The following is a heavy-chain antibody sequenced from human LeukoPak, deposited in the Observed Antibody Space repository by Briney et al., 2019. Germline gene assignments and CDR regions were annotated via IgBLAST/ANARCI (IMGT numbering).Heavy chain of an antibody. D-gene: IGHD4-23*01. Sequence: TSETLSLTCTVSGDSIDSNYWTWIRQFPGKELEWIGYIYFSGSTNYNPSLKSRLTMSVDTSKNEFYLKLRSMTAADTAVIYCGRERSGNSAIQHWGQGTLVTVSS. CDR2: IYFSGST. J-gene: IGHJ1*01. CDR1: GDSIDSNY. V-gene: IGHV4-59*01. CDR3: GRERSGNSAIQH.